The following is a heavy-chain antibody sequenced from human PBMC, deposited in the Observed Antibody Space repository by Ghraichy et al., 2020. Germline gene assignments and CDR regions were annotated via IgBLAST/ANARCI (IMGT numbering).Heavy chain of an antibody. Sequence: GESLNISCAASGFTFSSYAMHWVRQAPGKGLEWVAVISYDGSNKYYADSVKGRFTISRDNSKNTLYLQMNSLRAEDTAVYYCARPSYSSRGGFDYWGQGTLVTVSS. CDR1: GFTFSSYA. D-gene: IGHD6-13*01. J-gene: IGHJ4*02. CDR3: ARPSYSSRGGFDY. V-gene: IGHV3-30-3*01. CDR2: ISYDGSNK.